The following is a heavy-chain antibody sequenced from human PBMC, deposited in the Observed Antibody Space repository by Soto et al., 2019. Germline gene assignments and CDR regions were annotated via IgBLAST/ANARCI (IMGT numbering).Heavy chain of an antibody. Sequence: QVQVVQSGAEVKEPGSSVKVSCKASGDIFTTYAINWVRQAPGQGLVWMGGIKPAIGSANYAPTFQGRLTITADDLTATAYMDLTSLTSEDAAVYYCARGLLVGHETVDYWGQGTLVTVSS. J-gene: IGHJ4*02. CDR1: GDIFTTYA. V-gene: IGHV1-69*01. D-gene: IGHD1-26*01. CDR2: IKPAIGSA. CDR3: ARGLLVGHETVDY.